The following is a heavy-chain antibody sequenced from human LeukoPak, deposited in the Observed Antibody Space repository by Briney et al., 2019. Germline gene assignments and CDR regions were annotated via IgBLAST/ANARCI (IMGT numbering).Heavy chain of an antibody. J-gene: IGHJ4*02. CDR3: ARISSSWNFDY. CDR1: GFTFIIYW. D-gene: IGHD2-2*01. CDR2: IKQDGSEK. V-gene: IGHV3-7*03. Sequence: GGSLRLSCAASGFTFIIYWMSWVRQAPGKGLEWVANIKQDGSEKYYVDSVKGRFTISRDNAKNPLYLQMNSLRAEDTAVYYCARISSSWNFDYWGQGTLVTVSS.